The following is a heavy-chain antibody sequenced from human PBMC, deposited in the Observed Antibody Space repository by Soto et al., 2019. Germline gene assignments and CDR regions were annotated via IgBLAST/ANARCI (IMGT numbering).Heavy chain of an antibody. V-gene: IGHV3-30*18. D-gene: IGHD1-26*01. CDR3: AKDVVVGATPRLGDYYYYYGMDV. CDR1: GFTLRSYG. CDR2: ISYGGSNK. J-gene: IGHJ6*02. Sequence: GGALISPSGSSGFTLRSYGLRGVRLALGTGVGGGAVISYGGSNKYYADSVKGRFTISRDNSKDTLYLQMNSLRAEDTAVYYCAKDVVVGATPRLGDYYYYYGMDVWGQGT.